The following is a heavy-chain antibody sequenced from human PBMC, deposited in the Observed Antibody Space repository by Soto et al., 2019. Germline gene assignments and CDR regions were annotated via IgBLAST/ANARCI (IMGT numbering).Heavy chain of an antibody. Sequence: ASVKVSCKASGYTFTSYAMHWVRQAPGQRLEWMGWINAGNGNTKYSQKFQGRVTITRDTSASTAYMELSSLRSEDTAVYYCAREGRIEGGTGDRAFDIWGQGTMVTVSS. CDR1: GYTFTSYA. CDR3: AREGRIEGGTGDRAFDI. D-gene: IGHD7-27*01. J-gene: IGHJ3*02. CDR2: INAGNGNT. V-gene: IGHV1-3*01.